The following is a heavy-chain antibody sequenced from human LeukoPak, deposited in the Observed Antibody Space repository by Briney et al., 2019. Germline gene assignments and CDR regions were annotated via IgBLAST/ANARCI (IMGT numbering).Heavy chain of an antibody. Sequence: SETLSLTCTVSGGSISSYYWSWIRQPPGKGLEWIGYIYYSGSTNYNPSLKSRVTISVDTSKNQFSLKLSSVTAADTAVYYCARGPSSSWYGYYFDYWGQGTLVTVSS. CDR1: GGSISSYY. CDR3: ARGPSSSWYGYYFDY. CDR2: IYYSGST. V-gene: IGHV4-59*12. J-gene: IGHJ4*02. D-gene: IGHD6-13*01.